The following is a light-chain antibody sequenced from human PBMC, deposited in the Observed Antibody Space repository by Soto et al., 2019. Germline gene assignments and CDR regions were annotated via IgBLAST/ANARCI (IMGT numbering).Light chain of an antibody. CDR3: AAWDDILSGVV. Sequence: QSVLTQPPSASGTPGRRVTVSCSGSSSNIGINYVYWYQQLPGTAPKLLINSNNQRPSGVPDRVSGSNSGTSASLAISGLRSEDEADYYCAAWDDILSGVVFGGGTKLTVL. CDR2: SNN. V-gene: IGLV1-47*01. CDR1: SSNIGINY. J-gene: IGLJ2*01.